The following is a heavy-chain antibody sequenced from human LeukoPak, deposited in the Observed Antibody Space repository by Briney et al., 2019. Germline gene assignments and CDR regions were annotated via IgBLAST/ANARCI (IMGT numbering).Heavy chain of an antibody. CDR3: AKGAYYYYYMDV. J-gene: IGHJ6*03. CDR2: ISSSGSTI. Sequence: GGSLRLSCAASGFTFSSYEMNWVRQAPGKGLEWVSYISSSGSTIYYADSVKGRFTISRDNAKNSLYLQVNSLRAEDTAVYYCAKGAYYYYYMDVWGKGTTVTVSS. V-gene: IGHV3-48*03. CDR1: GFTFSSYE.